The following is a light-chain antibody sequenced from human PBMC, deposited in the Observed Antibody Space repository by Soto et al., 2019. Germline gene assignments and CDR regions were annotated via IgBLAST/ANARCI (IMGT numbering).Light chain of an antibody. J-gene: IGLJ2*01. CDR3: QVWDSATDHVV. CDR1: KIGSQS. V-gene: IGLV3-21*02. CDR2: DDD. Sequence: SYELTQPPSVSVAPGQTATIKCAGDKIGSQSVHWYQQRAGQAPVVVVYDDDDRPSGIPERFSGSNSGTTATLTISRVEAGDEADFYCQVWDSATDHVVFGGGTQLTVL.